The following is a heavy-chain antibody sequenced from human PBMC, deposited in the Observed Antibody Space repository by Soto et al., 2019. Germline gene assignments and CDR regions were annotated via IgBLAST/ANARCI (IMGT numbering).Heavy chain of an antibody. CDR3: ARLSKYTSGLSTSDS. D-gene: IGHD6-19*01. Sequence: SETLSLTCTVSGGSINSYHWIWIRQPPGKGLEWIGYIFYSGDTNYSPPLKSRVTISVDTSKNQFSLKLSSVTAADTAVYYCARLSKYTSGLSTSDSWGRGTLVTVSS. J-gene: IGHJ4*02. V-gene: IGHV4-59*01. CDR1: GGSINSYH. CDR2: IFYSGDT.